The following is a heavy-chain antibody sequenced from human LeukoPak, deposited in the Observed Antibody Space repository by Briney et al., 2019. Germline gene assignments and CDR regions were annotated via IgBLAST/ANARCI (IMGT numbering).Heavy chain of an antibody. J-gene: IGHJ4*02. D-gene: IGHD5-18*01. CDR2: ISGSSIYT. CDR1: GFTFSDNY. CDR3: ARIGGYCYGPGY. V-gene: IGHV3-11*03. Sequence: GGSLRLSCAASGFTFSDNYMSWIRQAPGKGLEWVSYISGSSIYTNYADSVKGRFTISRDTAKNSLYLQMNSLRAEDTAVYYCARIGGYCYGPGYWGQGTLVTVSS.